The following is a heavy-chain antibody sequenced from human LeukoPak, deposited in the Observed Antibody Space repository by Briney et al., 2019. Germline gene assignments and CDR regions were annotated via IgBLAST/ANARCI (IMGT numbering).Heavy chain of an antibody. CDR2: ISRSGVST. CDR1: GFTFSSYA. D-gene: IGHD3-22*01. Sequence: GSLRLSCAASGFTFSSYAMNWVRQAPGKGLEWVPAISRSGVSTYYADSVKGRFTISRDNSRDTLYLQMSSLRAEDTAVYYCARGGYDSSGNPDYWGQGTLVAVSS. CDR3: ARGGYDSSGNPDY. V-gene: IGHV3-23*01. J-gene: IGHJ4*02.